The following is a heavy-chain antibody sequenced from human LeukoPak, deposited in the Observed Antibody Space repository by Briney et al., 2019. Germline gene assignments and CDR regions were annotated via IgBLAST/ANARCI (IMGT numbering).Heavy chain of an antibody. V-gene: IGHV4-59*01. CDR2: IYYSGST. CDR3: ARGGYSSSWYYDAGGFDP. CDR1: GGSISSYY. D-gene: IGHD6-13*01. J-gene: IGHJ5*02. Sequence: SETLSLTCTVSGGSISSYYWSWIRQPPGKGLEWIGYIYYSGSTNYNPSLKSRVTISVDTSKNQFSLELSSVTAADTAVYYCARGGYSSSWYYDAGGFDPWGQGTLVTVSS.